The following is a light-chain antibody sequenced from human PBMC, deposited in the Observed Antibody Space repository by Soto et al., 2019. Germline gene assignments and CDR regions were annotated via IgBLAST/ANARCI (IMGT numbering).Light chain of an antibody. J-gene: IGLJ2*01. CDR3: ASYTVSGTLV. V-gene: IGLV2-8*01. Sequence: QSALTQPPSASGSPGQSVTISCTGTSSDVGGYNYVSWYQQHPGKAPKLMIYEVSKRPSGVPDRLSGSKSGNTASLTVSGLQVEYEADYYCASYTVSGTLVFGGGTKVTVL. CDR2: EVS. CDR1: SSDVGGYNY.